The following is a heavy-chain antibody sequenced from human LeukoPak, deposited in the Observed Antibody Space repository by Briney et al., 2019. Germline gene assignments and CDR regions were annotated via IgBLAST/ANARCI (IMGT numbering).Heavy chain of an antibody. Sequence: ASVKVSCKASGYTFTSYYMHWVRQAPGQGLEWMGIINPSGGSTNYAQKFQGRVTITADESTSTAYMELSSLRSEDTAVYYCARADAFDIWGQGTMVTVSS. CDR1: GYTFTSYY. CDR2: INPSGGST. J-gene: IGHJ3*02. V-gene: IGHV1-46*01. CDR3: ARADAFDI.